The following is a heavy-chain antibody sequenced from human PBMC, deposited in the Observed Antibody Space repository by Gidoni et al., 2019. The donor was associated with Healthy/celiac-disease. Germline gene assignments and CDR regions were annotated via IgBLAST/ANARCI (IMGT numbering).Heavy chain of an antibody. CDR2: IWYDGSNK. V-gene: IGHV3-33*01. Sequence: QVQLVESGGGVVQPGRSLRLSCAASGFTFSSYGMHWVRQAPGKGLEWVAVIWYDGSNKYYADSVKGRFTISRDNSKNTLYLQMNSLRAEDTAVYYCAREGDRKDYYDSSGRGLDAFDIWGQGTMVTVSS. CDR3: AREGDRKDYYDSSGRGLDAFDI. J-gene: IGHJ3*02. CDR1: GFTFSSYG. D-gene: IGHD3-22*01.